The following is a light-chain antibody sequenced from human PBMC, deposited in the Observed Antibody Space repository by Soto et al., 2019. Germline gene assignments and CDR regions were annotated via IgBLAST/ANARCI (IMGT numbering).Light chain of an antibody. J-gene: IGKJ1*01. V-gene: IGKV1-5*01. Sequence: DIQMTQSPSTLSASLGDRVTITCRASQSISTWLVWYQQKPGKAPKLLIYDASNLDSGVPSRFSGSGSGTEFTLTITSLQPDDFAAYYCQQYSSYWTFGQGTKVDTK. CDR3: QQYSSYWT. CDR2: DAS. CDR1: QSISTW.